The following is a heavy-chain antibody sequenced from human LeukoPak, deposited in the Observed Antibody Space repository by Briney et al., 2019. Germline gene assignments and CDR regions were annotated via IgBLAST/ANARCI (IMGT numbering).Heavy chain of an antibody. CDR2: IYYTGST. CDR1: GGSIISTDDY. V-gene: IGHV4-39*07. J-gene: IGHJ3*02. CDR3: AREDGTAMDNAFDI. Sequence: SETLSLTCTDSGGSIISTDDYWGWIRQPPGKGPEWIGSIYYTGSTYHNPSLKSRVTISEDPSKNQFSLKLRSVTAADTAVYYCAREDGTAMDNAFDIWSQGTMVTVSS. D-gene: IGHD5-18*01.